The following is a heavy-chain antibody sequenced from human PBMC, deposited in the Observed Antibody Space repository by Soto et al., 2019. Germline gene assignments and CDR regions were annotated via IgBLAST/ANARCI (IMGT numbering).Heavy chain of an antibody. CDR2: INPSGGST. J-gene: IGHJ4*02. D-gene: IGHD2-15*01. CDR1: GYAFTSYH. Sequence: QVQLVQSGAEVKKPGATVKVSCKASGYAFTSYHMHWVRQATGQGLQWMGIINPSGGSTFDAQKFQGRVTMTRDTSTSTVYMDLSSLRSEDTAVYYCARVYCSGGGCYSIDYWGQGTLVTVSS. V-gene: IGHV1-46*03. CDR3: ARVYCSGGGCYSIDY.